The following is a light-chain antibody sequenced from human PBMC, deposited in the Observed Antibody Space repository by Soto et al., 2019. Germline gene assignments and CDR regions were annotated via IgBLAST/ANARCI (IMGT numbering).Light chain of an antibody. J-gene: IGKJ4*01. CDR1: QSVSNY. CDR3: QQRSDWPLT. Sequence: DIVVTQSPATLSMSPGERVTLSCRASQSVSNYLAWYQQKPGQAPRLLIYDASKRATGIPARFSGRGSGTDSTLTISSLEPEDFAVYYCQQRSDWPLTFGGGTKVDIK. V-gene: IGKV3-11*01. CDR2: DAS.